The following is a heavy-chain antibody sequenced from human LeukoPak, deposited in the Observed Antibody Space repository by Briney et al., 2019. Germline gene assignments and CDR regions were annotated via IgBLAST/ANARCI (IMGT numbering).Heavy chain of an antibody. CDR1: GYTFTSYY. J-gene: IGHJ5*02. CDR2: INPSGGST. Sequence: ASVKVSCKASGYTFTSYYMHWVRQAPEQGLEWMGIINPSGGSTSYAQKFQGRVTMTRDTSTSTVYMELSSLRSEDTAVYYCARGGAEQQLVLSWFDPWGQGTLVTVSS. V-gene: IGHV1-46*03. CDR3: ARGGAEQQLVLSWFDP. D-gene: IGHD6-13*01.